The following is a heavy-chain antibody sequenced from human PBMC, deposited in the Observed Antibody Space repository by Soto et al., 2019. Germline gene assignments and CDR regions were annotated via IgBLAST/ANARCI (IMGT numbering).Heavy chain of an antibody. V-gene: IGHV4-31*03. D-gene: IGHD2-2*01. Sequence: QVQLQESGPGLVKPSQTLSLTCTVSGGSISSGGYYWSWIRQHPGKGLGWIGYIYYSGSTYYNPSLKSRVTISVDTAKNQCSLKLSSVTAADTAVYYCARGIESIVPAPRFDPWGQGTLVTVSS. CDR2: IYYSGST. J-gene: IGHJ5*02. CDR3: ARGIESIVPAPRFDP. CDR1: GGSISSGGYY.